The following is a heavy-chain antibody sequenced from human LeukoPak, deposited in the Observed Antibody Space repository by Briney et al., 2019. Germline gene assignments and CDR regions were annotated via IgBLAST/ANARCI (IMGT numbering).Heavy chain of an antibody. CDR2: LSGSGGGT. Sequence: GGSLRLSCAVSGITLSNYGMSWVRQAPGKGLEWIAGLSGSGGGTNYADSVQGRFTISRDNPKNTLYLQMNSLRAEDTAVYFCAKRGVVIRVFLVGFHKEAYYFDSWGQGALVTVSS. V-gene: IGHV3-23*01. J-gene: IGHJ4*02. CDR1: GITLSNYG. D-gene: IGHD3-10*01. CDR3: AKRGVVIRVFLVGFHKEAYYFDS.